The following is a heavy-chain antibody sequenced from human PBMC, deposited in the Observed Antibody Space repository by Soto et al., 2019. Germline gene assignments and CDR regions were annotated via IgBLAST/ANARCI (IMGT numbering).Heavy chain of an antibody. V-gene: IGHV4-4*02. CDR3: AREGGGTVTSDC. J-gene: IGHJ4*02. D-gene: IGHD4-17*01. Sequence: QVQLQESGPGLVKPSGTLSLTCDVSGGSMSSNNWWSWVRQPPGKGLEWIGEIYPSGSTTYNPSLKSRVTRSVDKSKNQFPLKLSSVTAADTAVYYCAREGGGTVTSDCWGQGTLVTVSS. CDR2: IYPSGST. CDR1: GGSMSSNNW.